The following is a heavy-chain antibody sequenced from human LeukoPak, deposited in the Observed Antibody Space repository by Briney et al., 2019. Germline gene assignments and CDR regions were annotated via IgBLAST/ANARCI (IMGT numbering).Heavy chain of an antibody. J-gene: IGHJ4*02. V-gene: IGHV3-7*03. CDR3: ANHYDYVWGSDGN. Sequence: GGSLRLSCAVSGFTFSGFWMSWSRQAPGKGLEWVASINSDGSEGYYADVVKGRFTISRDNAKNSLYLQINSLRAEDTAVYYCANHYDYVWGSDGNWGQGTLVTVSS. CDR1: GFTFSGFW. CDR2: INSDGSEG. D-gene: IGHD3-16*01.